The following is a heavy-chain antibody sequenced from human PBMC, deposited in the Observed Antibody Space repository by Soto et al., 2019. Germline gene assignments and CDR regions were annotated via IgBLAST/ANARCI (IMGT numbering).Heavy chain of an antibody. V-gene: IGHV1-8*01. CDR3: STARDSGAWISH. D-gene: IGHD1-1*01. J-gene: IGHJ4*02. Sequence: ASVKVSCKASGYTFTNNGINWVRQATGQGLGRMGWMNPNNGNTGFAQKFQGRVTLTRDTSISTAYMELTSLIAEDTAIYYCSTARDSGAWISHWGQGTQVTVSS. CDR2: MNPNNGNT. CDR1: GYTFTNNG.